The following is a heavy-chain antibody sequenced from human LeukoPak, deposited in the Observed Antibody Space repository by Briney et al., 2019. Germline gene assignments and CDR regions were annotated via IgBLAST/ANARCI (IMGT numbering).Heavy chain of an antibody. CDR2: ISGGGGNT. Sequence: GGSLRLSCAASKFAFSSYAMSWVRQAPGEGLEWVSAISGGGGNTYYADSVKGRFTISRDNSKNTLYLQMNSLRAEDTAVYYCGKNRYSGSLSPFDIWGQGTMVTVSS. CDR1: KFAFSSYA. D-gene: IGHD1-26*01. CDR3: GKNRYSGSLSPFDI. V-gene: IGHV3-23*01. J-gene: IGHJ3*02.